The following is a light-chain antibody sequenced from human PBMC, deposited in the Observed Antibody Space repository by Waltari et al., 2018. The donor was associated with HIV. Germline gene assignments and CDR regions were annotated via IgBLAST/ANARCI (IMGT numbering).Light chain of an antibody. J-gene: IGLJ3*02. CDR2: DSS. CDR1: RCNIGNHH. Sequence: SVLTQPPSVSAAPGQEVTMSCSGSRCNIGNHHVSWYQQSPGASPNLLVYDSSNRPAGIPDRFSGSKSGTSATLGITGLKNGDEADYYCETWDSSLSVWVFGGGTKLTVL. V-gene: IGLV1-51*01. CDR3: ETWDSSLSVWV.